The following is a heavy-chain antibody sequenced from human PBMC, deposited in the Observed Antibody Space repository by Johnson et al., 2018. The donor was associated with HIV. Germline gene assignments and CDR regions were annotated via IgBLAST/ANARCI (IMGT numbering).Heavy chain of an antibody. J-gene: IGHJ3*02. D-gene: IGHD2-15*01. CDR1: GFTFSSYA. CDR2: ISYDGSNK. V-gene: IGHV3-30*04. Sequence: QVQLVESGGGVVQPGGSLRLSCAASGFTFSSYAMHWVRQAPGKGLEWVAVISYDGSNKYYADSVKGRFTISRDNSKNTLYLQMNSLRAEDTAVYYCARESRGVVVVTQGAFDIWGQGTMVTVSS. CDR3: ARESRGVVVVTQGAFDI.